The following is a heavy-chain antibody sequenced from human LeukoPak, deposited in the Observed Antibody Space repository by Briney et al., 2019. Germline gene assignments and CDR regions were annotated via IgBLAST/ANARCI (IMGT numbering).Heavy chain of an antibody. CDR2: IYTSGST. CDR1: GGSISTGSYY. J-gene: IGHJ5*02. CDR3: ARAGEWFDP. V-gene: IGHV4-61*02. Sequence: SETLSLTCTVSGGSISTGSYYWSWIRQPAGKGLEWIGRIYTSGSTNYNPSLKSRVAISVDTSKNQFSLKLSSVTAADTAVYYCARAGEWFDPWGQGTLVTVSS. D-gene: IGHD1-14*01.